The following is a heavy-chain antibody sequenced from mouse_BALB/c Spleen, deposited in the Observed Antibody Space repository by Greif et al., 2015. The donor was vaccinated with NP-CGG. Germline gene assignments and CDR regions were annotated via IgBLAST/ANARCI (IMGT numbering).Heavy chain of an antibody. Sequence: QVQLQQSGAELVKPGASVKMSCKASGYTFTSYNMHWVKQTPGQGLEWIGAIYPGNGDTSYNQKFKGKATLTADKSSSTAYMQLSSLTSEDSAVYYCARVYGKGLYWYFDVWGAGTTVTVSS. CDR3: ARVYGKGLYWYFDV. V-gene: IGHV1-12*01. J-gene: IGHJ1*01. D-gene: IGHD2-1*01. CDR2: IYPGNGDT. CDR1: GYTFTSYN.